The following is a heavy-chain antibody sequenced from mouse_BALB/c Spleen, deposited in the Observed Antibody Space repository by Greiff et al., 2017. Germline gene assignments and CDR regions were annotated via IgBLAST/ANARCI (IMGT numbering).Heavy chain of an antibody. CDR3: ARGIVNSYYRYEDY. CDR1: GNPITRNYA. V-gene: IGHV3-2*02. J-gene: IGHJ2*01. Sequence: DVQLQESGLGRVKPFRSCPPTGPVTGNPITRNYAGNGSGQFPGKKLGGMGYISYSGSTSYNPSLKSRISITRDTSKNQFFLQLNSVTTEDTATYYCARGIVNSYYRYEDYWGQGTTLTVSS. D-gene: IGHD2-14*01. CDR2: ISYSGST.